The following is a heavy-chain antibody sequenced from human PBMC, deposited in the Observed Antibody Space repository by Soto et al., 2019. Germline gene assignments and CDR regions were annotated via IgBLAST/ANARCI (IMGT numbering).Heavy chain of an antibody. Sequence: ASVKVSCKASGCSFSDYSINWVRQAPGPGLEWMGGIVPMLRTPNYARKFQGRVTITADESTSTVSMELTSLTSDDTAVYYCARVPFGSNGVTYFDYRGQG. CDR3: ARVPFGSNGVTYFDY. D-gene: IGHD1-26*01. V-gene: IGHV1-69*13. CDR1: GCSFSDYS. J-gene: IGHJ4*02. CDR2: IVPMLRTP.